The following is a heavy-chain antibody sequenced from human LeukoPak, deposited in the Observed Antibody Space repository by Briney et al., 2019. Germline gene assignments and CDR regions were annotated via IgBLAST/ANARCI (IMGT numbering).Heavy chain of an antibody. CDR1: ADSFRSHY. CDR3: ARDLVTVTKGFDI. D-gene: IGHD4-17*01. Sequence: TETLSLTCAVSADSFRSHYWTWIRQPPGKGLEWIGYISYIGSTNDNASLKSRVTISIDTSKNQFSLKLSSVTAADTAVYYCARDLVTVTKGFDIWGQGTMVSVSS. V-gene: IGHV4-59*11. J-gene: IGHJ3*02. CDR2: ISYIGST.